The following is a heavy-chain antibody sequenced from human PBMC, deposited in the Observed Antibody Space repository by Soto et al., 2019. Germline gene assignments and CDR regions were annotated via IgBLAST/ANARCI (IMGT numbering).Heavy chain of an antibody. J-gene: IGHJ4*02. CDR1: GYTFTSYA. V-gene: IGHV1-3*01. Sequence: QVQLVQSGAEVKTPGASVKLSCKASGYTFTSYAMHWVRQAPGQSLEWMGWINAGNGNTKYSQRFQVRVTITSDTSESTAYMALSRLRSEDTAVYDCARGTAVPVDPDYWGQGTLVTVSS. CDR2: INAGNGNT. CDR3: ARGTAVPVDPDY. D-gene: IGHD6-19*01.